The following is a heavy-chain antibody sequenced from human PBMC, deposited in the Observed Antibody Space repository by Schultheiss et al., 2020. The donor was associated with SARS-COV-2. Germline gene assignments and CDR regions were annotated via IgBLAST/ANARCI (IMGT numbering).Heavy chain of an antibody. CDR2: INPSGGST. Sequence: ASVKVSCKASGYTFTGYYMHWVRQAPGQGLEWMGIINPSGGSTSYAQKFQGRVTMTRDTSTSTVYMELSSLRSEDTAVYYCARDRGGGAAAGYWGQGTLVTVSS. CDR3: ARDRGGGAAAGY. D-gene: IGHD6-13*01. CDR1: GYTFTGYY. J-gene: IGHJ4*02. V-gene: IGHV1-46*01.